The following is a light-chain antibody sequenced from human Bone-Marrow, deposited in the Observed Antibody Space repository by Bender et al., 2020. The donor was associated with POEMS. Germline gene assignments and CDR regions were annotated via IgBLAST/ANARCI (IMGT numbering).Light chain of an antibody. CDR1: NIGSKV. CDR2: DDD. V-gene: IGLV3-21*02. Sequence: SYVLTQPPSVSVAPGQTARITCGGNNIGSKVVHWYQQRSGQAPVLVVYDDDDRPSGIPERFSGANSGNTATLTISGLHSEDEADYYCVAWDDTLNGWVFGGGTKLTVL. J-gene: IGLJ2*01. CDR3: VAWDDTLNGWV.